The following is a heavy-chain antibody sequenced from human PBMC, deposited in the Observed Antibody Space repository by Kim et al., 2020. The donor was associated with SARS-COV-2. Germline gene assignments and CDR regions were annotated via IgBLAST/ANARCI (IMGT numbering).Heavy chain of an antibody. CDR2: ISWNSGSI. Sequence: GGSLRLSCAASGFTFDDYAMHWVRQAPGKGLEWVSGISWNSGSIGYADSVKGRFTISRDNAKNSLYLQMNSLRAEDTALYYCAKDRIAAAGTYDWYFDLCGRGTLVTVSS. D-gene: IGHD6-13*01. CDR1: GFTFDDYA. CDR3: AKDRIAAAGTYDWYFDL. J-gene: IGHJ2*01. V-gene: IGHV3-9*01.